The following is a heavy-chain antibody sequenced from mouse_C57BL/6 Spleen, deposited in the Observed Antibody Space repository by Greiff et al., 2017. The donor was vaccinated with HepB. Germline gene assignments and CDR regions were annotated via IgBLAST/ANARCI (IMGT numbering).Heavy chain of an antibody. CDR2: ISNGGGST. J-gene: IGHJ3*01. V-gene: IGHV5-12*01. CDR1: GFTFSDYY. CDR3: ARREQDDYGWFAY. Sequence: DVHLVESGGGLVQPGGSLKLSCAASGFTFSDYYMYWVRQTPEKRLEWVAYISNGGGSTYYPDTVKGRFTISRDNAKNTLYLQMSRLKSEDTAMYYCARREQDDYGWFAYWGQGTLVTVSA. D-gene: IGHD2-4*01.